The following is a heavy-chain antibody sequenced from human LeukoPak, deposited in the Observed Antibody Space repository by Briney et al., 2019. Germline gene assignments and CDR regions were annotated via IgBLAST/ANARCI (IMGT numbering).Heavy chain of an antibody. Sequence: PGGSLRLSCAASGFTFSSYEMNWVRQAPGKGLEWVSYISSSGSTIYYADSVKGRFTISRDNAKNSLYLQMNSLRAEDTAVYYCAREAPVVVVAGELNWFDPWGQGTLVTVSS. V-gene: IGHV3-48*03. CDR1: GFTFSSYE. J-gene: IGHJ5*02. CDR3: AREAPVVVVAGELNWFDP. CDR2: ISSSGSTI. D-gene: IGHD2-15*01.